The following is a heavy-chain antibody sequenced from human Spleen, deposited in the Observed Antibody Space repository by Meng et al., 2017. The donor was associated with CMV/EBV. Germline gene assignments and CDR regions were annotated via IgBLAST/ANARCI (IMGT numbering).Heavy chain of an antibody. CDR2: ISTYNGNT. V-gene: IGHV1-18*04. D-gene: IGHD3-10*01. CDR3: ARDHIRLQWFGAYGMDL. J-gene: IGHJ6*02. Sequence: ASVKVSCKASGYTFTGYYMHWVRQAPGQGLEWMGWISTYNGNTNYAQKLQGRVTMTADTSTTTAYMELRSLRSDDTAVYYCARDHIRLQWFGAYGMDLWGQGTTVTVSS. CDR1: GYTFTGYY.